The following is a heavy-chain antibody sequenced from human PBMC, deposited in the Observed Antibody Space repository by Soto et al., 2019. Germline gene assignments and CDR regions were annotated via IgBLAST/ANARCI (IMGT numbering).Heavy chain of an antibody. J-gene: IGHJ3*02. V-gene: IGHV4-59*01. CDR2: IYYSGSS. D-gene: IGHD6-19*01. CDR3: ARNYSRGWLNALDI. Sequence: QVQLQESGPGLVKPSETLSLTCTVSGVSISSYYWSWIRQPPGKGLEWIGYIYYSGSSNYNPSRNSRVTLTVATFKNHFSLKLSSVTAADTAVYYCARNYSRGWLNALDIWGQGTMVTVSS. CDR1: GVSISSYY.